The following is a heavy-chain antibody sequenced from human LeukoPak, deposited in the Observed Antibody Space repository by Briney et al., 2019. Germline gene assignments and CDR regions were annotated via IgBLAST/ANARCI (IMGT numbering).Heavy chain of an antibody. CDR2: ISYDGSNK. CDR1: GFTFSSYG. Sequence: GGSLRLSCAASGFTFSSYGMHWVRQAPGKGLEWVAVISYDGSNKYYADSVKGRFTISRDNSKNTLSLQMNSLRADDTAMYYCAKESPYSSNRLYYFDYWGQGTLVTVSS. CDR3: AKESPYSSNRLYYFDY. J-gene: IGHJ4*02. V-gene: IGHV3-30*18. D-gene: IGHD2-21*01.